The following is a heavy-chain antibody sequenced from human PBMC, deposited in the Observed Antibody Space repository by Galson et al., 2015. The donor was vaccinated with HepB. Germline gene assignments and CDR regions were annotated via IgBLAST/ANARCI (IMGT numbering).Heavy chain of an antibody. CDR1: GFSFSKAW. J-gene: IGHJ5*02. V-gene: IGHV3-15*07. CDR2: IKSRSSGETT. Sequence: SLRLSCAASGFSFSKAWMNWVRQAPGKGLEWVGRIKSRSSGETTDYAAPVRGRFTISRDDSKDTLYLQMNSLKTDDTAVYYCTTDVYFSSYWSWIDPWGQGTLVTVSS. D-gene: IGHD6-19*01. CDR3: TTDVYFSSYWSWIDP.